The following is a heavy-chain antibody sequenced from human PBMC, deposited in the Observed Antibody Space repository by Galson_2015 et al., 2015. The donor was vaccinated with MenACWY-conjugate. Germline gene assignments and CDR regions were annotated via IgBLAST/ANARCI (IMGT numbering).Heavy chain of an antibody. CDR2: INSGGSST. CDR1: GFTFSSYW. Sequence: SLRLSCAASGFTFSSYWMHWVRQAPGKGLVWVSRINSGGSSTSYADSVKGRFTISRDNAKNTLYLQMNSLRAEDTAVYYCARDQREPAANLPVNPTYYFDYWGQGTLVTVSS. V-gene: IGHV3-74*01. J-gene: IGHJ4*02. CDR3: ARDQREPAANLPVNPTYYFDY. D-gene: IGHD2-2*01.